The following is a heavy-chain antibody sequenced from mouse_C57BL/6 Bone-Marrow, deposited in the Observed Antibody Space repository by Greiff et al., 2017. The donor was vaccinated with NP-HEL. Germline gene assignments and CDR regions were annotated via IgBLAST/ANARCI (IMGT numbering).Heavy chain of an antibody. CDR1: GYSFTSCY. CDR3: ARSGGGSSPPPY. J-gene: IGHJ3*01. Sequence: QVQLQQSGPELVKPGASVKISCKASGYSFTSCYIHWVKQRPGQGLEWIGWIYPGSGNTKYNEKFKGKATLTADTSSSTAYMQLSSLTSEDSAVYYCARSGGGSSPPPYWGQGTLVTVSA. D-gene: IGHD1-1*01. V-gene: IGHV1-66*01. CDR2: IYPGSGNT.